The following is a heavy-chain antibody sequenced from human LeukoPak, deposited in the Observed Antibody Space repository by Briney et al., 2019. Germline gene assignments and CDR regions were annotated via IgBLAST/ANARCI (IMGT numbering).Heavy chain of an antibody. Sequence: SETLSLTCTVSGGSISSYYWSWIRQSPGKGLECIGYIHYTGSTNYNPSLKSRVTISVDTSKNQFSLKLSSVTAADTAVYYCARHSFNYYGSGSHFYWFDPWGQGTLVTVSS. CDR1: GGSISSYY. CDR2: IHYTGST. J-gene: IGHJ5*02. CDR3: ARHSFNYYGSGSHFYWFDP. V-gene: IGHV4-59*08. D-gene: IGHD3-10*01.